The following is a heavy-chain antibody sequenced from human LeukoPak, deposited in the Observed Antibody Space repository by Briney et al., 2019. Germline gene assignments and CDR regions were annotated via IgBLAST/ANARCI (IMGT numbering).Heavy chain of an antibody. Sequence: HPGGSLRLSCAASGFTFSNYAMHWVRQAPGKGLEWVTIISYDGSNKYYADSVKGRFTISRDNSKNTLYLQMNSLRAEDTAVYYCAKVRVVFNWNYAYYFDYWGQGTLVTVSS. D-gene: IGHD1-7*01. CDR3: AKVRVVFNWNYAYYFDY. CDR2: ISYDGSNK. V-gene: IGHV3-30*18. J-gene: IGHJ4*02. CDR1: GFTFSNYA.